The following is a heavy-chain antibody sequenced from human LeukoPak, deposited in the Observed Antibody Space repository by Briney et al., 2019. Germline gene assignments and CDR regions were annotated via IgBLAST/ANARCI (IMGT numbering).Heavy chain of an antibody. CDR1: GFTFSTYA. J-gene: IGHJ4*02. CDR2: ISGSDGST. Sequence: PGRSLRLSCAASGFTFSTYAMSWVRQAPGKGLEWVSVISGSDGSTYYADSVKGRFTISRDNSKNTLYLQMNSLRAEDTAVYYCAKARSGSSASCYNYWGQGTPVTVSS. V-gene: IGHV3-23*01. CDR3: AKARSGSSASCYNY. D-gene: IGHD2-2*01.